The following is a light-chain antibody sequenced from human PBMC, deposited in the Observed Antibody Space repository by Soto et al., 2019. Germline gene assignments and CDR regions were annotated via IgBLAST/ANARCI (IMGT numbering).Light chain of an antibody. CDR3: QHYNNWPPWT. Sequence: IVMTQSPATLSVSPGERATLSCRASQSVSSNLAWYQQKPGQAPRLLIYGASTRATGIPARFIGSGSGTEFTLTISSLQSEDFAVYYCQHYNNWPPWTFGQGTKVDIK. V-gene: IGKV3-15*01. CDR1: QSVSSN. CDR2: GAS. J-gene: IGKJ1*01.